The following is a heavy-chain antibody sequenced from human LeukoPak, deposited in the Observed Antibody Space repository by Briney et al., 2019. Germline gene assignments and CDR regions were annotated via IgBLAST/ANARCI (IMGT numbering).Heavy chain of an antibody. Sequence: GGSLRLSCAASGFTFSSYWMSWVRQAPGKGLEWVANIKKDGSEKYYVDSVKGRFTISRDNAKNSLYLQMNSLRAEDTAVYYCASHSSGWYVHDAFDIWGQGTMVTVSS. D-gene: IGHD6-19*01. J-gene: IGHJ3*02. CDR2: IKKDGSEK. V-gene: IGHV3-7*01. CDR1: GFTFSSYW. CDR3: ASHSSGWYVHDAFDI.